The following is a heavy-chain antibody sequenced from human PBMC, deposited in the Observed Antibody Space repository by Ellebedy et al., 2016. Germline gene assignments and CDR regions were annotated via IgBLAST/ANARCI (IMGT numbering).Heavy chain of an antibody. J-gene: IGHJ6*02. V-gene: IGHV1-3*01. CDR3: ASTQAYYDYVWGSYRYKHNYGMDV. CDR2: INAGNGNT. Sequence: ASVKVSCKASGYTFTSYAMHWVRQAPGQRLEWMGWINAGNGNTKYSQKFQGRVTITRDTSASTAYMELSSLRSEDTAVYYCASTQAYYDYVWGSYRYKHNYGMDVWGQGTTVTVSS. D-gene: IGHD3-16*02. CDR1: GYTFTSYA.